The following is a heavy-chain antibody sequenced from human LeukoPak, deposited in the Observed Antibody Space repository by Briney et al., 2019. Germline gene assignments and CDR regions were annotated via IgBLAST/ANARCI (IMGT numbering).Heavy chain of an antibody. Sequence: SETLSLTCTVSGGSFSSGSYYWSWIRQPPGKGLEWIGYIYYSGSTYYNPSLKSRVTISVDTSKNQFSLKLSSVTAADTAVYYCASVDYYDSSGRFDYWGQGTLVTVSS. V-gene: IGHV4-30-4*01. CDR3: ASVDYYDSSGRFDY. CDR1: GGSFSSGSYY. CDR2: IYYSGST. D-gene: IGHD3-22*01. J-gene: IGHJ4*02.